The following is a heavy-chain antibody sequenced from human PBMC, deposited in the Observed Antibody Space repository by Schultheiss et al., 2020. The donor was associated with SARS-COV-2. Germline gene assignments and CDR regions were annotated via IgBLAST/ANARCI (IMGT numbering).Heavy chain of an antibody. D-gene: IGHD1-26*01. Sequence: SVKVSCKASGGTFSNYAINWVRQAPGQGLAWMGGIIPLFGTANYAQNFQGRLTITADESTSTAYMELSSLTSEDTAIYYCARNFLGAGSGSYFYYWGQGTLVTVSS. J-gene: IGHJ4*02. V-gene: IGHV1-69*13. CDR3: ARNFLGAGSGSYFYY. CDR2: IIPLFGTA. CDR1: GGTFSNYA.